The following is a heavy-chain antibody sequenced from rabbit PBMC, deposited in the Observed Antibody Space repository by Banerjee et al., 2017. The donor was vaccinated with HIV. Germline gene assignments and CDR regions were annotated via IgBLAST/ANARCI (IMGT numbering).Heavy chain of an antibody. J-gene: IGHJ4*01. CDR3: ARDAGTLDSTPFNL. CDR2: IYVGSSGTT. V-gene: IGHV1S45*01. CDR1: GFSFSSSYY. Sequence: QEQLVESGGGLVQPEGSLTLTCTASGFSFSSSYYMCWVRQAPGKGLEWIACIYVGSSGTTHYASWAKGRFTISKTSSTTVTLQMTSLTAADTATYFCARDAGTLDSTPFNLWGPGTLVTVS. D-gene: IGHD4-2*01.